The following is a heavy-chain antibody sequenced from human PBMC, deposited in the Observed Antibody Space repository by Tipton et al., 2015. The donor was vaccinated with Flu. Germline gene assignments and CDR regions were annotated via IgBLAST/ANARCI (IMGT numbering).Heavy chain of an antibody. J-gene: IGHJ6*02. Sequence: VQLVQSGAEVKKPGESLKIYCKGSGYSFTSYWIGWVRQMPGKGLEWMGIIYPGDSDTRYSPSFQGQVTISADKSISTAYPQWSSLKASDTAMYYCARLKLSITMVRGVIGYYYYGMDVWGQGP. CDR1: GYSFTSYW. V-gene: IGHV5-51*03. CDR2: IYPGDSDT. CDR3: ARLKLSITMVRGVIGYYYYGMDV. D-gene: IGHD3-10*01.